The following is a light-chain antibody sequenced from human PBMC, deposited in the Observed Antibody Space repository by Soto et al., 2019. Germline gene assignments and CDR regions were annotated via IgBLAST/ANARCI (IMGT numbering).Light chain of an antibody. CDR1: QSVSSN. J-gene: IGKJ1*01. V-gene: IGKV3-15*01. CDR3: QQYNNWPTWT. Sequence: EIVITPSPATPSVSPVERAPLSCRASQSVSSNLAWFQQKPGQAPRLLIYGAFNRATGIPARFSGSGSGTEFALTISSLQSEDFAVYYCQQYNNWPTWTFGQGTKVDIK. CDR2: GAF.